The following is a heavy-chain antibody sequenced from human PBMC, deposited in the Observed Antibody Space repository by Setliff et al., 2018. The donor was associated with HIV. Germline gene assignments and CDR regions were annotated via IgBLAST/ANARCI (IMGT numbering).Heavy chain of an antibody. CDR1: GGSISRGDYY. D-gene: IGHD5-18*01. Sequence: KASETLSLTCTVSGGSISRGDYYWNWIRQPAGKGLEWIGHIYTSGSTSGSTNYNPSLKSRVTISVDTSKNQFSLKLSSVTAADTAVYHCARGSRGYSYTYYYYYMDVWGKGTTVTVSS. J-gene: IGHJ6*03. V-gene: IGHV4-61*09. CDR3: ARGSRGYSYTYYYYYMDV. CDR2: IYTSGSTSGST.